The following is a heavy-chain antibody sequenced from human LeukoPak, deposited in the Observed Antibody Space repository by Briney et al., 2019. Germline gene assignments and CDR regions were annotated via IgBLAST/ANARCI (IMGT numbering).Heavy chain of an antibody. CDR2: INQYGSDK. J-gene: IGHJ4*02. CDR3: ARRDGYNTFYFHY. CDR1: GFTFNIYW. Sequence: GGSLRLSCAASGFTFNIYWMSWVRQAPGKGLEWVANINQYGSDKYYVDSVKGRFTISRDNAKNSLYLQMNSLRAEDTAMYYCARRDGYNTFYFHYWGQGTLVTVSS. V-gene: IGHV3-7*01. D-gene: IGHD5-24*01.